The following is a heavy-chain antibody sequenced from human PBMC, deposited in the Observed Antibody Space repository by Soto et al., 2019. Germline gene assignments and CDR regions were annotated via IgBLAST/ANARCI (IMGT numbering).Heavy chain of an antibody. Sequence: ASVKVSCKASGGTFSSYAISWVRQAPGQGLEWMGGIIPIFGTANYAQKFQGRVTITADESTSTAYMELSSLRSEDTAVYYCATPSGPYCSGGSCYIFDIWGQGTMVTVSS. D-gene: IGHD2-15*01. CDR2: IIPIFGTA. J-gene: IGHJ3*02. CDR1: GGTFSSYA. V-gene: IGHV1-69*13. CDR3: ATPSGPYCSGGSCYIFDI.